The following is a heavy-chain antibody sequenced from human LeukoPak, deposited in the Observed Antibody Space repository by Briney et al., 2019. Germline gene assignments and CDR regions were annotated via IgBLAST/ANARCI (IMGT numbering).Heavy chain of an antibody. CDR2: IHPNTGGT. D-gene: IGHD3-22*01. V-gene: IGHV1-2*02. J-gene: IGHJ3*02. CDR1: GYTFTGHY. CDR3: ASEYKYDSSGANAFDI. Sequence: ASVKVSCKASGYTFTGHYIHWVRQAPGQGLEWMGWIHPNTGGTKYAQKFQGMVTMTRDTSSSTAYMELSSLRSADTAVYYCASEYKYDSSGANAFDIWGQGTMVTVSS.